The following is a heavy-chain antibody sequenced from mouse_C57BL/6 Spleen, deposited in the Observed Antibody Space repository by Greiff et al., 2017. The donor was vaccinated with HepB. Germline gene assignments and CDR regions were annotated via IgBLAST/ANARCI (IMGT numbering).Heavy chain of an antibody. CDR2: IDPSDSET. Sequence: QVQLQQSGAELVRPGSSVKLSCKASGYTFTSYWMHWVKQRPIQGLEWIGNIDPSDSETHYNQKFKDKATLTVDKSSSTAYMQLSSLTSEDSAVYYCARRGLYDGYYGDFDYWGQGPTLTVYS. CDR3: ARRGLYDGYYGDFDY. CDR1: GYTFTSYW. J-gene: IGHJ2*01. V-gene: IGHV1-52*01. D-gene: IGHD2-3*01.